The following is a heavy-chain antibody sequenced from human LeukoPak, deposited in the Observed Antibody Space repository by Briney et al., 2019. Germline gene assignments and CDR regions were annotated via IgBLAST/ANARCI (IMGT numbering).Heavy chain of an antibody. CDR1: GGSISIYY. Sequence: SETLSLTCSVSGGSISIYYWSWIRQPAGKGLEWIGRIYTSGSTNYNPSLKSRVTMSVDTSKNQFSLKLSSVTAADTAVYYCARGTYYYDSSGHVYFDYWGQGTLVTVSS. J-gene: IGHJ4*02. CDR2: IYTSGST. V-gene: IGHV4-4*07. D-gene: IGHD3-22*01. CDR3: ARGTYYYDSSGHVYFDY.